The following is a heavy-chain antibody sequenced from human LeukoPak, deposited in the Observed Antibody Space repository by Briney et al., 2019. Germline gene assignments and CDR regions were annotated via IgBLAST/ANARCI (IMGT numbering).Heavy chain of an antibody. CDR1: GFTFSSYA. CDR3: ARDLSIAAAGPFDY. V-gene: IGHV3-30-3*01. Sequence: GGSLRLSCAASGFTFSSYAMHWVRQAPGKGLEWVAVISYDGSNKYYADSVKGRFTISRDNSKNTLYLQMNSLRAEDTAVYYCARDLSIAAAGPFDYWGQGTLVTVSS. J-gene: IGHJ4*02. CDR2: ISYDGSNK. D-gene: IGHD6-13*01.